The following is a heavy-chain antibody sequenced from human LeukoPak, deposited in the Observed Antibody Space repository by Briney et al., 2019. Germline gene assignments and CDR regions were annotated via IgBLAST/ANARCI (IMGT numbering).Heavy chain of an antibody. V-gene: IGHV1-18*01. J-gene: IGHJ4*02. Sequence: ASVKVSCKASGYTFTNYGISWVRQAPGQGLEWMGWISAYNGNTNYAQKLQGRVTMTTDTSTSTAYMELRSLRSDDTAVYYCARAALDYGDYVYYFDYWGQGTLVTVSS. D-gene: IGHD4-17*01. CDR2: ISAYNGNT. CDR3: ARAALDYGDYVYYFDY. CDR1: GYTFTNYG.